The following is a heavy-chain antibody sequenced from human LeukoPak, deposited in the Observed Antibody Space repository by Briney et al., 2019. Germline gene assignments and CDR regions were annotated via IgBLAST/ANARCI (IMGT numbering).Heavy chain of an antibody. V-gene: IGHV1-2*02. J-gene: IGHJ3*01. Sequence: ASVKVSCKASGNIFTGDYIHWVRQAPGQGLEWMGWINPKSGATDHAQKFQGRVTLTRDTSITTAYMTLSSLRSDDTAVYYCARARPSDAFDLWGRGTMVIVSS. CDR3: ARARPSDAFDL. CDR1: GNIFTGDY. CDR2: INPKSGAT.